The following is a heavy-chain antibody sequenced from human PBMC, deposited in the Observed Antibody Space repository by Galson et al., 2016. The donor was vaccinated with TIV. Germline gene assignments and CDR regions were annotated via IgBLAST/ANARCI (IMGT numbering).Heavy chain of an antibody. CDR3: ARAPQIYDDWFDS. V-gene: IGHV1-69*05. D-gene: IGHD3-16*01. Sequence: SVKVSCKASGGIFTNYAISWVRQAPGRGLEWMGRIIPMFGSANYAQKFQGRVTITTDEVKTTTYMELSSLRSEDTAMYFCARAPQIYDDWFDSWGQGTLVIVSS. CDR2: IIPMFGSA. CDR1: GGIFTNYA. J-gene: IGHJ5*01.